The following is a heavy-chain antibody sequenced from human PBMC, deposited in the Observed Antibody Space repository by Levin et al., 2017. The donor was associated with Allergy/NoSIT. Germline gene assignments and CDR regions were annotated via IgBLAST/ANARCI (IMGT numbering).Heavy chain of an antibody. CDR2: ISYDGTNK. CDR1: GITFSNYG. Sequence: PGGSLRLSCADSGITFSNYGMHWVRQAPGKGLEWVAVISYDGTNKYYIDSVKGRFTISRDNSKNTLYLQMKSLRVEDTAVYYCATDITVTTSPRKAFEIWGQGTMVTVSS. V-gene: IGHV3-30*03. D-gene: IGHD4-17*01. CDR3: ATDITVTTSPRKAFEI. J-gene: IGHJ3*02.